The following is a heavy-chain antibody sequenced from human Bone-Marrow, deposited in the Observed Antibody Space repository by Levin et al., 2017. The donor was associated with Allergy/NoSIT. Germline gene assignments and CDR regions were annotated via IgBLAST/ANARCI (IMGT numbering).Heavy chain of an antibody. V-gene: IGHV3-23*01. CDR1: GFTFSTYA. CDR2: TGGSGGDK. J-gene: IGHJ2*01. CDR3: AKGGIDSYWYFTL. D-gene: IGHD3-16*01. Sequence: TGESLKISCAASGFTFSTYAMTWVRQAPGKGLEWVSTTGGSGGDKYYADSVRGRFTISRDNSKNTLYVQMDSLRVEDTAIYYCAKGGIDSYWYFTLWGRGTLVTVSS.